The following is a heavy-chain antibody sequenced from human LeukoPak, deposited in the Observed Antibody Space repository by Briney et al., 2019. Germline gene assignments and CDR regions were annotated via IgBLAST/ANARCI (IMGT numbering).Heavy chain of an antibody. Sequence: GGSLRLSCAASGFTFSSHGMHGVRQAPGKGLEWVALIWYDGSKEDYADSVKGRFTISRDNSKNTLYLQMNRLRVEDTAVYYCAMYSSGYGFDYWGQGTLVTVSS. CDR1: GFTFSSHG. D-gene: IGHD3-22*01. J-gene: IGHJ4*02. CDR3: AMYSSGYGFDY. CDR2: IWYDGSKE. V-gene: IGHV3-33*01.